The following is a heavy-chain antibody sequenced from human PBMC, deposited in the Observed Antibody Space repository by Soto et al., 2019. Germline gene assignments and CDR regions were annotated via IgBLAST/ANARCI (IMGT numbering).Heavy chain of an antibody. CDR2: IYYSGST. V-gene: IGHV4-59*01. Sequence: PSETLSLTCTVSGGSIISYYWSWIRQPPGKGLEWIGYIYYSGSTNYNPSLKSRVTISVDTSKSQFSLKLSSVTAADTAVYYCARGPHDYGDYGAVEYFDYWGQGTLVTVSS. CDR1: GGSIISYY. D-gene: IGHD4-17*01. J-gene: IGHJ4*02. CDR3: ARGPHDYGDYGAVEYFDY.